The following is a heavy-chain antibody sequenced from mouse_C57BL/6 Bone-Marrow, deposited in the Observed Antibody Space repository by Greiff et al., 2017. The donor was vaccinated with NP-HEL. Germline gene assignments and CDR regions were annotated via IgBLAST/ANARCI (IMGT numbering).Heavy chain of an antibody. CDR2: ISGGGGNT. CDR1: GFTFSSYT. V-gene: IGHV5-9*01. CDR3: ARMAYGAY. J-gene: IGHJ3*01. Sequence: EVKVVESGGGLVKPGGSLKLSCAASGFTFSSYTMSWVRQTPEKRLEWVATISGGGGNTYYPDSVKGRFTISRDNAKNTLYLQMSSLRSEDTALYYCARMAYGAYWGQGTLVTVSA. D-gene: IGHD1-1*01.